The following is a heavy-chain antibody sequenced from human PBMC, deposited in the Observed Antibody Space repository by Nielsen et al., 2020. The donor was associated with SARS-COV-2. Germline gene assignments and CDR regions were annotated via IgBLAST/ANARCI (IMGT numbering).Heavy chain of an antibody. J-gene: IGHJ3*02. CDR1: GYTFTSYG. Sequence: ASVKVSCKASGYTFTSYGISWVRQAPGQGLEWMGWISAYNGNTNYAQKPQGRVTMTTDTSTSTAYMELRSLRSDDTAVYYCARIPSTVTTLDIWGQGTMVTVSS. CDR2: ISAYNGNT. D-gene: IGHD4-17*01. CDR3: ARIPSTVTTLDI. V-gene: IGHV1-18*04.